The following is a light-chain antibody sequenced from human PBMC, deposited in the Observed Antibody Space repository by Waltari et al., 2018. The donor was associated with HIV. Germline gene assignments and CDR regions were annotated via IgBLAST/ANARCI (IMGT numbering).Light chain of an antibody. V-gene: IGLV2-11*01. Sequence: QSALPQPRSVSGSPGQSVTMSCTGTNSDVGASNYVSWYQQYPGKAPRLIVHDVTQRPSGVPDRFSGSKSGNTASLTISGLQAEDEADYYCCSYAGSYTWVFGEGTKLTVL. J-gene: IGLJ3*02. CDR3: CSYAGSYTWV. CDR1: NSDVGASNY. CDR2: DVT.